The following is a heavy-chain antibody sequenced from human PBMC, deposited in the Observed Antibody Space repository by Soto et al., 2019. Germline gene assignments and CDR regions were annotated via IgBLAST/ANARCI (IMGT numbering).Heavy chain of an antibody. D-gene: IGHD1-20*01. J-gene: IGHJ6*02. V-gene: IGHV4-59*01. CDR2: IDYNGSP. CDR3: PRGRRYYYSGMDV. CDR1: GGSISNYY. Sequence: SETLSLTCTVSGGSISNYYWTWIRQPPGKGLEWIGYIDYNGSPNRNPSVKRRVTISLDTSKNQFSLNMSSMTAAETAVFYCPRGRRYYYSGMDVWGQGTTVTVSS.